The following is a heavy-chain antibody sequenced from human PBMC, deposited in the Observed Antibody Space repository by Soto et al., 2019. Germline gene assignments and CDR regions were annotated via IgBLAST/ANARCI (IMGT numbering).Heavy chain of an antibody. Sequence: SETLSLTCTVSGGSISSGDYYWSWIRQHPGKGLEWIGYIYYSGSTYYNPSLKSRVTISVDTSKNQFSLKLSSVTAADTAVYYCARVRLGELSNFYYYYGMDVWGQGTTVTVSS. CDR1: GGSISSGDYY. CDR3: ARVRLGELSNFYYYYGMDV. D-gene: IGHD3-16*02. V-gene: IGHV4-30-4*01. J-gene: IGHJ6*02. CDR2: IYYSGST.